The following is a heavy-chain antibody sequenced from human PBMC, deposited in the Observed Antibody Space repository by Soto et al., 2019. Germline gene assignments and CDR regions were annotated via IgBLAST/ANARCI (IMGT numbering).Heavy chain of an antibody. Sequence: PSETLSLTCTVSGGSISSGGYYWSWIRQHPGKGLEWIGYIYYSGSTYYNPSLKSRVTIPVDTSKNPFSLKLSSVTAAGTAVYYCARMHYYDSSGYHCFDPWGHGAPVTVS. CDR1: GGSISSGGYY. J-gene: IGHJ5*02. CDR3: ARMHYYDSSGYHCFDP. CDR2: IYYSGST. V-gene: IGHV4-31*03. D-gene: IGHD3-22*01.